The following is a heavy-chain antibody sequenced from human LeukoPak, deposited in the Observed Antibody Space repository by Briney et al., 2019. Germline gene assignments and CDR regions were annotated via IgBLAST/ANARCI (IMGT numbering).Heavy chain of an antibody. CDR3: ARDSSMVREEKTFDY. Sequence: ASVKVSCKASGYTFTSYGISWVRQAPGQGLEWMGWISAYNGNTNYAQKLQGRVTMTTDTSTSTAYMELSRLRSDDTAVYYCARDSSMVREEKTFDYWGQGTLVTVSS. CDR2: ISAYNGNT. D-gene: IGHD3-10*01. J-gene: IGHJ4*02. V-gene: IGHV1-18*01. CDR1: GYTFTSYG.